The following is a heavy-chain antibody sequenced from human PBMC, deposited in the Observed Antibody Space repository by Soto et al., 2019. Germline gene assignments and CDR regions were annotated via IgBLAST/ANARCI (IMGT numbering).Heavy chain of an antibody. J-gene: IGHJ5*02. CDR2: ISSSGSTI. CDR3: ARDRLGGFDP. V-gene: IGHV3-48*03. D-gene: IGHD6-25*01. Sequence: VGSLRLSCAASGFTFSSYEMNWVRQAPGKGLEGVSYISSSGSTIYYADSVKGRFTISRDNAKNSLYLQMNSLRAEDTAVYYCARDRLGGFDPWGQGTLVTVSS. CDR1: GFTFSSYE.